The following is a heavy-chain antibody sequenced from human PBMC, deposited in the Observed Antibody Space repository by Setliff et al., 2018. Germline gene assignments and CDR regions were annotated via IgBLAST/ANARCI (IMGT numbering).Heavy chain of an antibody. Sequence: ASVKVSCKASGYSRTRYYMHWVRQAPGQGLEWMGIINPGGGSASYAEKFQGRVTMTRDTSTSTFYMEVNILRSDDTAVYYCARGGMAAANRKGVFEYWGQGTLVTVSS. J-gene: IGHJ4*02. CDR2: INPGGGSA. CDR1: GYSRTRYY. V-gene: IGHV1-46*01. CDR3: ARGGMAAANRKGVFEY. D-gene: IGHD6-13*01.